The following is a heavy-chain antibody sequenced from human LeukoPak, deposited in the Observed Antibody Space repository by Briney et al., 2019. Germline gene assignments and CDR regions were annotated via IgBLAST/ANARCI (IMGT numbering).Heavy chain of an antibody. CDR2: IYHSGST. CDR3: ARGLYCSSTSCYENAFDI. V-gene: IGHV4-34*01. Sequence: SETLSLTCAVYGGSFSGYYWSWIRQPPGKGLEWIGEIYHSGSTNYNPSLKSRVTISVDTSKNQFSPKLSSVTAADTALYYCARGLYCSSTSCYENAFDIWGQGTMVTVSS. CDR1: GGSFSGYY. J-gene: IGHJ3*02. D-gene: IGHD2-2*01.